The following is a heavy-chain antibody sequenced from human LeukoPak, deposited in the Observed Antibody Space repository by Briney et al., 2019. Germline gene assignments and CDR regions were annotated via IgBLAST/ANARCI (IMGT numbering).Heavy chain of an antibody. CDR3: ARDFHIVGATAVDY. CDR1: GYTFTGYY. CDR2: INPTSGGT. V-gene: IGHV1-2*02. Sequence: ASVKVSCKASGYTFTGYYMNRVRQAPGPGLEWMGWINPTSGGTNYAKKFQGRVTMTRDTSISTAYMELSRLRSDDTAVYYCARDFHIVGATAVDYWGQGTLVTVSS. J-gene: IGHJ4*02. D-gene: IGHD1-26*01.